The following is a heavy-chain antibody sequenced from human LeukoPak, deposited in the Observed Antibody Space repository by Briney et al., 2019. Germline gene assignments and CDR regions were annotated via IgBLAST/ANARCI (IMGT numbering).Heavy chain of an antibody. CDR1: GFTFRSYA. V-gene: IGHV3-23*01. D-gene: IGHD3-3*01. CDR3: AKVPYSDFWSGYSYYFDY. CDR2: ISGSGGST. Sequence: GGSLRLSCAASGFTFRSYAMTWVRQAPGKGLEWVSGISGSGGSTHYGDSVEGRFTISRDNSKSTLYLQMNSLRAEDTAVYYCAKVPYSDFWSGYSYYFDYWGQGTLVTVSS. J-gene: IGHJ4*02.